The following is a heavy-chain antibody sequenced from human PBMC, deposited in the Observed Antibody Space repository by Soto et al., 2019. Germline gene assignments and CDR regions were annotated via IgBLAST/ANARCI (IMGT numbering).Heavy chain of an antibody. CDR2: IYYSGST. CDR3: ARHRSRIAVAGTLLFDFDY. CDR1: GGSISSSSYY. Sequence: SETLSLTCTVSGGSISSSSYYWGWIRQPPGKGLEWIGSIYYSGSTYYNPSLKSRVTISVDTSKNQFSLKLSSVTAADTAVYYCARHRSRIAVAGTLLFDFDYWGQGTLVTVSS. J-gene: IGHJ4*02. D-gene: IGHD6-19*01. V-gene: IGHV4-39*01.